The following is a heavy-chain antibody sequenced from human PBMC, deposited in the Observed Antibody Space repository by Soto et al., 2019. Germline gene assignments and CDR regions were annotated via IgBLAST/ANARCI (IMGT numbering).Heavy chain of an antibody. D-gene: IGHD4-17*01. V-gene: IGHV1-69*13. Sequence: ASVKVSCKASGGTFSSYAISWVRQAPGQGLEWMGGIIPIFGTANYAQKFQGRVTITADESTSTAYMELSSLRSEDTAVYYCAVPTVVTYYYYGMDVWGQGTTVTVSS. CDR1: GGTFSSYA. J-gene: IGHJ6*02. CDR2: IIPIFGTA. CDR3: AVPTVVTYYYYGMDV.